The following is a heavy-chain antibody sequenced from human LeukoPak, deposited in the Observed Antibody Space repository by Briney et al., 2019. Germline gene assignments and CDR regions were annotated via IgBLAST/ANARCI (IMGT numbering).Heavy chain of an antibody. CDR3: AVDLYSSVWYGAFDM. CDR2: ISWNSGTI. J-gene: IGHJ3*02. V-gene: IGHV3-9*01. D-gene: IGHD6-19*01. Sequence: GRSLRLSCAASGFTFDAYAMHWVWQAPGKGLEWVSGISWNSGTIGYADSVKGRFTISRDNAKNSLYLQMNSLRAEDTALYFCAVDLYSSVWYGAFDMWGQGTMVTVSS. CDR1: GFTFDAYA.